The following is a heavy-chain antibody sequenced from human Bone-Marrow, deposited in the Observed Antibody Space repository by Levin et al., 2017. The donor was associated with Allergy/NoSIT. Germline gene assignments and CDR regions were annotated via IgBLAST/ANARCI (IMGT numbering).Heavy chain of an antibody. J-gene: IGHJ4*02. CDR3: ARLRYSSGSTYYFAY. V-gene: IGHV5-51*01. CDR1: GYSFITYW. Sequence: GGSLRLSCKNSGYSFITYWIGWVRQMPGKGLEWMGIMYFGDSNTRYSPSFQGQVTISADKSIGTAYLQWSSLKASDTAMSYCARLRYSSGSTYYFAYWGQGTLVTVSS. CDR2: MYFGDSNT. D-gene: IGHD6-19*01.